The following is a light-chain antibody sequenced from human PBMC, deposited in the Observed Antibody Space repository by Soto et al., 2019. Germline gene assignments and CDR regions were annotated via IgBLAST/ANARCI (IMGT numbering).Light chain of an antibody. V-gene: IGKV1-33*01. CDR3: RQYDSLPT. J-gene: IGKJ4*01. CDR1: HDITNY. Sequence: DIQMTQSPSSLSASVGDRVTITCQASHDITNYLNWYQQKPGKGPRLLIYGASDLETGVPSRFSGSGFATDFSLTISSLQPEDFATYYCRQYDSLPTFGGGTKVELK. CDR2: GAS.